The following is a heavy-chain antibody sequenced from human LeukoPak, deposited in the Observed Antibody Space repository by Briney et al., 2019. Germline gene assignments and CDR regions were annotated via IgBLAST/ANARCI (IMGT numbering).Heavy chain of an antibody. V-gene: IGHV4-61*02. J-gene: IGHJ4*02. CDR2: IYTSGST. D-gene: IGHD3-10*01. Sequence: SETLSLTCTVSGGSISSGSYYWSWIRQPAGKGREWIGRIYTSGSTNYNPSLKSRVTISVDTSKNQFSLKLSSVTAADTAVYYCAREGGRGSGSYYNDYWGQGTLVTVSS. CDR3: AREGGRGSGSYYNDY. CDR1: GGSISSGSYY.